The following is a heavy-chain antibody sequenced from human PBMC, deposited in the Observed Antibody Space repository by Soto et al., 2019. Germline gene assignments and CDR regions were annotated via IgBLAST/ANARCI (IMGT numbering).Heavy chain of an antibody. D-gene: IGHD1-26*01. CDR2: IWYDGSNK. J-gene: IGHJ6*02. CDR3: ERARAQGDYYYGMDV. Sequence: GGSLRLSCAASGFTFSSYGMHWVRQAPGKGLEWVAVIWYDGSNKYYADSVKGRFTISRNNSKNRLYLQMNSLRVEDTAVYYCERARAQGDYYYGMDVWGQGTTVTVSS. CDR1: GFTFSSYG. V-gene: IGHV3-33*01.